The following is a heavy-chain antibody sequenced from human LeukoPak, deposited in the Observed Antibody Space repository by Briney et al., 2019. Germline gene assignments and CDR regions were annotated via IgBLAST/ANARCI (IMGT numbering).Heavy chain of an antibody. V-gene: IGHV3-74*01. J-gene: IGHJ4*02. D-gene: IGHD3-16*01. CDR2: INSDGSST. CDR3: ARIMITFGGVRDFDY. Sequence: GGSLRLSCADSGFTFSSYSMNWVRHAPGKGLVWVSRINSDGSSTNYADSVKGRFTISRDNAKNTLYLQMNSLRAEDTAVYYCARIMITFGGVRDFDYWGQGTLVTVSS. CDR1: GFTFSSYS.